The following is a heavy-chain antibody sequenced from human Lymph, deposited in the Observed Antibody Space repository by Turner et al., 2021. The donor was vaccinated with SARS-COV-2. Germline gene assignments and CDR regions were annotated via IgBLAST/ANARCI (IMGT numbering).Heavy chain of an antibody. CDR2: ISGSGGST. V-gene: IGHV3-23*01. CDR3: ANLYSSSAAGDP. Sequence: EVQLLESGGGLVKPGGSQSLSCAASGFTFRSYAMSWVRQAPGKGLEWVSAISGSGGSTYYADSVKGRFTISRDNSKNTLYLQMNSLRAEDTAVYYCANLYSSSAAGDPWGQGTLVTVSS. CDR1: GFTFRSYA. D-gene: IGHD6-6*01. J-gene: IGHJ5*02.